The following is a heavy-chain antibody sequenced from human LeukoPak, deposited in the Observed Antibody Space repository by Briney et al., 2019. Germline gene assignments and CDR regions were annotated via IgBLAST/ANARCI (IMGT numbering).Heavy chain of an antibody. CDR1: GYTFTGYY. D-gene: IGHD3-10*01. J-gene: IGHJ4*02. CDR2: INPNSGGT. V-gene: IGHV1-2*02. CDR3: ARGDGSGNSYGLIHDH. Sequence: GASVKVSCKASGYTFTGYYMHWVRQAPGQGLEWMGWINPNSGGTNYAQKFQGRVTMTRDTSISTAYMELGRLSSDDTAVYYCARGDGSGNSYGLIHDHWGQGTLVIVSS.